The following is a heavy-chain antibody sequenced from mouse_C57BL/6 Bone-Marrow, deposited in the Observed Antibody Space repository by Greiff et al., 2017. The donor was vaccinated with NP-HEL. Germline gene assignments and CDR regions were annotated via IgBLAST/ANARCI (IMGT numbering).Heavy chain of an antibody. J-gene: IGHJ2*01. V-gene: IGHV3-6*01. CDR1: GYSITSGYY. CDR3: ARSGSPFYYFDY. CDR2: ISYDGSN. D-gene: IGHD1-1*01. Sequence: VQLKESGPGLVKPSQSLSLTCSVTGYSITSGYYWNWIRQFPGNKLEWMGYISYDGSNNYNPSLKNRISITRDTSKNQFFLKLNSVTTEDTATYYCARSGSPFYYFDYWGQGTTLTVSS.